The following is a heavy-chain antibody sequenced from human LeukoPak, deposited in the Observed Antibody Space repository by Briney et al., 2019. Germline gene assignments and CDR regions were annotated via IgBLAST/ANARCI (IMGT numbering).Heavy chain of an antibody. V-gene: IGHV3-53*01. CDR1: GFSVGGNY. CDR3: ARDRRRLRRQNGDGDAFDI. J-gene: IGHJ3*02. CDR2: FYIDGRA. D-gene: IGHD2-8*01. Sequence: GGSLRLSCTASGFSVGGNYISWVRQAPGKGLEWVSIFYIDGRAFHAASVKGRFTMSRDISKNSVDLQMNSLRAEDTAVYFCARDRRRLRRQNGDGDAFDIWGQGTRVTVSS.